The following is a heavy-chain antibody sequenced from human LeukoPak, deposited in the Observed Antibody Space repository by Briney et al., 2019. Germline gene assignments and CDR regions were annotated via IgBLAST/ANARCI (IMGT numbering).Heavy chain of an antibody. J-gene: IGHJ6*03. V-gene: IGHV3-30*02. CDR2: IRYDGSNK. D-gene: IGHD1-26*01. CDR3: AKEVGSMADYYNYMDV. CDR1: GFSFSNYG. Sequence: GGSLRLSCAASGFSFSNYGMDWVRQAPGKGLEGVAFIRYDGSNKYYADSVKGRSTISRDNSKNTLYPQMNSLRAEDTAVYYCAKEVGSMADYYNYMDVWGKGTTVTVSS.